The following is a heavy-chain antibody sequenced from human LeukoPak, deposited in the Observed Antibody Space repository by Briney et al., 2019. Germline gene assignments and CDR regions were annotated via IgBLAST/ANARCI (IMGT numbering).Heavy chain of an antibody. Sequence: GGSLRLSCAASGFTFSSYSMNWVRQAPGKGLEWVGRIKSKSDGGTTDYSAPVKGRFTISRDDSQNTLFLLINSLKTEDTAMYYCTTDYGGDSFEYWGQGTLVTVSS. V-gene: IGHV3-15*01. J-gene: IGHJ4*02. CDR3: TTDYGGDSFEY. CDR2: IKSKSDGGTT. D-gene: IGHD4-23*01. CDR1: GFTFSSYS.